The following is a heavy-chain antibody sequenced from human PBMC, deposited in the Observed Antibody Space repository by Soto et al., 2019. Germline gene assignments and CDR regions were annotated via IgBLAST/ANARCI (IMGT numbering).Heavy chain of an antibody. CDR1: GGSISSGGYY. V-gene: IGHV4-31*03. CDR3: ARVRVYCSSTSCYYFDY. D-gene: IGHD2-2*01. J-gene: IGHJ4*02. CDR2: IYYSGST. Sequence: SETLSLTCTVSGGSISSGGYYWSWIRQHPGKGLEWIGYIYYSGSTYYNPSLKSRVTISVDTSKNQFSLKLSSVTAADTAVYYCARVRVYCSSTSCYYFDYWGQGTLVTVS.